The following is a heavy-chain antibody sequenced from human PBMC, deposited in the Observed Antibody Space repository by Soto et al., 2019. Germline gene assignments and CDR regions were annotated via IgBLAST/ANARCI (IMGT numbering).Heavy chain of an antibody. D-gene: IGHD1-26*01. CDR3: VRDYKKSGSHIWDYYYYGMDV. V-gene: IGHV1-2*04. CDR1: GYTFTGYY. Sequence: QVQLVQSGAEVKKPGASVKVSCKASGYTFTGYYMHWVRQAPGQGLEWMGWINPNSGGTNYAQKFQGWVTMTRDTSISTAYMELSRLRSDDTAVYYCVRDYKKSGSHIWDYYYYGMDVWGQGTTVTVSS. CDR2: INPNSGGT. J-gene: IGHJ6*02.